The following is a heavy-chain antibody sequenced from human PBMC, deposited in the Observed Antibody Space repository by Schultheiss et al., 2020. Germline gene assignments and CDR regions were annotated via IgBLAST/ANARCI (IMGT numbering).Heavy chain of an antibody. V-gene: IGHV1-69*13. Sequence: AVKVSFKASGGTFSSYAISWVRQAPGQGLEWMGGIIPIFGTANYAQKFQGRVTITADESTSTAYMELSSLRSEDTAVYYCARGQEVATGYYFDYWGQGTLVTVSS. J-gene: IGHJ4*02. CDR1: GGTFSSYA. CDR2: IIPIFGTA. D-gene: IGHD5-12*01. CDR3: ARGQEVATGYYFDY.